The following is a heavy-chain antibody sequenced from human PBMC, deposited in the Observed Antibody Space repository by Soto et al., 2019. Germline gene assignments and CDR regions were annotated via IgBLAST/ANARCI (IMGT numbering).Heavy chain of an antibody. V-gene: IGHV4-30-2*01. Sequence: QTLALTCAVSGGSISSGGYSGSWIRQPPGKGLEWIGYIYHSGSTYYNPSLKGRVTISVDTSKNQFSLKLSSVTAADTAVYYCARRWGPGFDYWGQGTLVTVSS. D-gene: IGHD7-27*01. CDR2: IYHSGST. J-gene: IGHJ4*02. CDR1: GGSISSGGYS. CDR3: ARRWGPGFDY.